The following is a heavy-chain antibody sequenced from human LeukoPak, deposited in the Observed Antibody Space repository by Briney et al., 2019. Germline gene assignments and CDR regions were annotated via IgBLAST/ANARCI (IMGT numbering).Heavy chain of an antibody. D-gene: IGHD2-15*01. CDR1: GDSMSSSSYY. CDR3: ASDRIEVDAFDI. CDR2: VYYSGRT. Sequence: SETLSLTCNVSGDSMSSSSYYWGWIRQPPGKGLEWIGSVYYSGRTYYNPSLKSRVTISVDTSKNQFSLKLSSVTAADTAVYYCASDRIEVDAFDIWGQGTMVTVSS. V-gene: IGHV4-39*07. J-gene: IGHJ3*02.